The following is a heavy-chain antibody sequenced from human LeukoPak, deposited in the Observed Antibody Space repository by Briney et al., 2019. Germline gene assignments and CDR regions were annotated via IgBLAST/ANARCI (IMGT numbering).Heavy chain of an antibody. V-gene: IGHV4-4*07. CDR2: IYTSGST. D-gene: IGHD3-10*01. J-gene: IGHJ3*02. CDR3: ARDSGLLWFGELQAFDI. Sequence: SETLSLTCTVSGGSISNYYWSWIRQPAGKGLEWIGRIYTSGSTNYNPSLKSRVTMSVDTSKNQFSLKLSSVTAADTAVYYCARDSGLLWFGELQAFDIWGQGTMVTVSS. CDR1: GGSISNYY.